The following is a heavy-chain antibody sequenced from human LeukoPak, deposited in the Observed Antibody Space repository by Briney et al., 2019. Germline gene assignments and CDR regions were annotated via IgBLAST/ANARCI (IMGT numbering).Heavy chain of an antibody. CDR2: ISYDGSNK. J-gene: IGHJ4*02. D-gene: IGHD3-9*01. CDR3: ARERYYDILTGYR. CDR1: GVTFSSYA. V-gene: IGHV3-30*04. Sequence: GRSLRLFCAASGVTFSSYAMHWVRQAPGMGLEWVAVISYDGSNKYYADSVKGRFTISRDNSKNTLYLQMNSLRAEDTAVYYCARERYYDILTGYRWGQGTLVTVSS.